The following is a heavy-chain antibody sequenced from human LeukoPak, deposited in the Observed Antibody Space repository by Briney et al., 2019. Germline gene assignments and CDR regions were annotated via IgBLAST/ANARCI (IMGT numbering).Heavy chain of an antibody. Sequence: GRSLRLSCAASGFTFDDYAMHWVRHAPGKGLEWVSGISWNSGSIGYADSVKGRFTISRDNAKNSLYLQMNSLRAEDTALYYCAKDIQWRGYSYGYLDYWGQGTLVTVSS. V-gene: IGHV3-9*01. CDR2: ISWNSGSI. D-gene: IGHD5-18*01. CDR1: GFTFDDYA. CDR3: AKDIQWRGYSYGYLDY. J-gene: IGHJ4*02.